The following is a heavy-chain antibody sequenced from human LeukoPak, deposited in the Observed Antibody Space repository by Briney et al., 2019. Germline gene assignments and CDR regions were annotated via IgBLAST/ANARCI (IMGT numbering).Heavy chain of an antibody. Sequence: PGGSLRLSCAASGFTFSSYEMNWVRQAPGKGLEWVSYISSSGSTIYYADSVKGRFTISRDNAKNSLYLQMNSLRAEDTAVYYCAKGPLKSSLLWFGELLYPLDYWGQGTLVTVSS. V-gene: IGHV3-48*03. D-gene: IGHD3-10*01. CDR3: AKGPLKSSLLWFGELLYPLDY. J-gene: IGHJ4*02. CDR2: ISSSGSTI. CDR1: GFTFSSYE.